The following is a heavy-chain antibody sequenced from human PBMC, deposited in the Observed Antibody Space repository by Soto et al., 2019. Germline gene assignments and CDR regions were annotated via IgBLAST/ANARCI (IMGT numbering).Heavy chain of an antibody. CDR2: ISAYNGNT. D-gene: IGHD6-13*01. CDR3: ARVRAYYSSSWYTV. Sequence: QVQLVQSGAEVKKPGASVKVSCKASGYTFTSYGISWVRQAPGQGLEWMGWISAYNGNTNYAQKLQGRVTMSTDTSTSTAYMELRSLRSDVTAVYYCARVRAYYSSSWYTVWGQGTLVTVSS. CDR1: GYTFTSYG. V-gene: IGHV1-18*01. J-gene: IGHJ4*02.